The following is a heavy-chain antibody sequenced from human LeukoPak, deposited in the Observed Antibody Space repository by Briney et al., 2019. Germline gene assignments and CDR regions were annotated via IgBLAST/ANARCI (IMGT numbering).Heavy chain of an antibody. J-gene: IGHJ6*03. Sequence: GGSLRLSCAASGFTFSSYWMHWVRQAPGKGLVWVSRINSDGSSTTYADSVKGRFTISRDNAKNTLYLQMNILRAEDTAVYYCARDWGSGSYLGTMDVWGKGTTVTVSS. V-gene: IGHV3-74*01. D-gene: IGHD3-10*01. CDR3: ARDWGSGSYLGTMDV. CDR1: GFTFSSYW. CDR2: INSDGSST.